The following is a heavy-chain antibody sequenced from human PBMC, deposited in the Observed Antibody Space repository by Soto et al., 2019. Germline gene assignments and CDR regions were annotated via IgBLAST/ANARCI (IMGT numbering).Heavy chain of an antibody. D-gene: IGHD3-22*01. CDR3: ARDYDSSGYPRYYFDY. V-gene: IGHV3-23*01. CDR2: ISGSGGST. J-gene: IGHJ4*02. Sequence: GGSLRLACAASGFTFSSYAMSWVRQAPGKGLEWVSAISGSGGSTYYADSVKGRFTISRDNSKNTLYLQMNSLRAEDTAVYYCARDYDSSGYPRYYFDYWGQGTLVTVPQ. CDR1: GFTFSSYA.